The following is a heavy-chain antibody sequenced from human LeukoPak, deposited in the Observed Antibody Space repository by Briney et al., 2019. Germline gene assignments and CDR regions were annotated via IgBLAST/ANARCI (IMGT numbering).Heavy chain of an antibody. CDR3: ARDIRIFGVVSENYNWFDP. CDR1: GGSISSGGYY. D-gene: IGHD3-3*02. J-gene: IGHJ5*01. Sequence: PSQTLSLTCTVSGGSISSGGYYWSWIRQHPGKGLEWIGYIYYSGSTYYNPSLKSRVTISVDTSKNQFSLKLSSVTAADTAVYYCARDIRIFGVVSENYNWFDPWGQGTTVTVSS. V-gene: IGHV4-31*03. CDR2: IYYSGST.